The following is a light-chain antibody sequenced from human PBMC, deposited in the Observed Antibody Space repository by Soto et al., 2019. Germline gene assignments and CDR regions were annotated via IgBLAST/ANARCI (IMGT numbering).Light chain of an antibody. V-gene: IGKV3-11*01. Sequence: EIVLTQSPATLSLSPGESATLSCRASQSVSSNSAWYQQKPGQAPRLLIYDASNRATGIPARFSGSGSGTDFTLTISSLEPEDFAVYYCQQRSPWPPLTFGGGTKVDTK. CDR1: QSVSSN. J-gene: IGKJ4*01. CDR3: QQRSPWPPLT. CDR2: DAS.